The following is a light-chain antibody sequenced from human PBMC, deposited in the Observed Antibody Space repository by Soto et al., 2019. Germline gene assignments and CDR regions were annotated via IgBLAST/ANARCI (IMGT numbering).Light chain of an antibody. Sequence: EIVLTQSPGTLSLSPGERATLSCRASQSVSSSYLAWYQQKPGQAPRLLIYGASSSATGIPDRFSGSGSGRDFTLTISILEPEDFAVYYCQQYGSSPPFTFGPGTKVDIK. CDR1: QSVSSSY. CDR2: GAS. J-gene: IGKJ3*01. CDR3: QQYGSSPPFT. V-gene: IGKV3-20*01.